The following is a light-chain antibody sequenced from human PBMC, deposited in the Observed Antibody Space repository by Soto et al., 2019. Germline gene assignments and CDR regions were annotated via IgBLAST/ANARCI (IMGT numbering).Light chain of an antibody. V-gene: IGKV3-20*01. Sequence: EIVLTQSPGTLSLSLGERATLSCRASQSVSSNYLAWYQQKPGQAPRLLIYGASSRATGIPDRFSGSGSGTDFTLTISRLEPVDFAVYYCQQYGSLSWTFGQGTKVEIK. CDR1: QSVSSNY. CDR2: GAS. CDR3: QQYGSLSWT. J-gene: IGKJ1*01.